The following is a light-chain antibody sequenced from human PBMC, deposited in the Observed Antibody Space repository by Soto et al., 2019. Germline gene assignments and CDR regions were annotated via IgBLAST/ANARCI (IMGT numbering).Light chain of an antibody. CDR3: QQYTDWPRT. J-gene: IGKJ1*01. CDR2: DAS. CDR1: ESVSTK. V-gene: IGKV3-15*01. Sequence: EIVMTQSPATLSVSPGERATLSCRAGESVSTKLAWYQQKPGQAPRLLIFDASARVNGVPARFRGSGSGTEFTLTISGLQSDDFAVYFCQQYTDWPRTFGQGTKV.